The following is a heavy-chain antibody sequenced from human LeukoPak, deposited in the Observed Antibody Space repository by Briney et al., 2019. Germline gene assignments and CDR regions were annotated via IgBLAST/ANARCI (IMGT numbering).Heavy chain of an antibody. CDR3: ARGGGDSWSGYYI. CDR1: GYPFTGYY. CDR2: MNPNSGNT. D-gene: IGHD3-3*01. Sequence: ASVKVSCKASGYPFTGYYIHWVRQATGQGLEWMGWMNPNSGNTGYAQKFQGRVTITRNTSISTAYMELRSLRSDDTAVYYCARGGGDSWSGYYIWGQGTLVTVSS. V-gene: IGHV1-8*03. J-gene: IGHJ4*02.